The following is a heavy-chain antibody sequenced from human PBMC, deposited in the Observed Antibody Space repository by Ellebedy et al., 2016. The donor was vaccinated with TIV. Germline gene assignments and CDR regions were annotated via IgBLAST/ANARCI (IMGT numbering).Heavy chain of an antibody. Sequence: GESLKISCAASGFSISSHRMHWVRQAAGKGLVWVSHISSDGSDTSYADSVKGRFTISRDNAKNMLYLQMNNLRAEDTAVYYCARDPYLEGDYWGQGTQVTVSS. CDR3: ARDPYLEGDY. CDR1: GFSISSHR. J-gene: IGHJ4*02. D-gene: IGHD1-1*01. V-gene: IGHV3-74*01. CDR2: ISSDGSDT.